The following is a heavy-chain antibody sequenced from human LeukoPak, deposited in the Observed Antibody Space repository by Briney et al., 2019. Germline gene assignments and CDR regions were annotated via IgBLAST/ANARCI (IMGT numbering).Heavy chain of an antibody. CDR3: ASPSEYSDYGWPLFDY. J-gene: IGHJ4*02. CDR1: GFSVTSNY. V-gene: IGHV3-53*01. D-gene: IGHD5-12*01. Sequence: GGSLRLSCAASGFSVTSNYMSCVRQAPGKRLERVSALYTSGSTYYAASVKGRFTISRDNCKNTLYLQMNSLRAEDTAVYYCASPSEYSDYGWPLFDYWGQGTLVTVSS. CDR2: LYTSGST.